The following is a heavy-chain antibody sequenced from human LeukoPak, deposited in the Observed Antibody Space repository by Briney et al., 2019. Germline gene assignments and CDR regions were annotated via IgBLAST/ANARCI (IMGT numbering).Heavy chain of an antibody. CDR3: ARSWGYYDILTGYYRTGGIFDY. Sequence: SETLSLTCTVSGGSISSGSYYWSWIRQPAGKGLEWIGRIYTSGSTNYNPSLKSRVTISVDTSKNQFSLKLSSVTAADTAVYYCARSWGYYDILTGYYRTGGIFDYWGQGTLVTVSS. CDR2: IYTSGST. D-gene: IGHD3-9*01. J-gene: IGHJ4*02. V-gene: IGHV4-61*02. CDR1: GGSISSGSYY.